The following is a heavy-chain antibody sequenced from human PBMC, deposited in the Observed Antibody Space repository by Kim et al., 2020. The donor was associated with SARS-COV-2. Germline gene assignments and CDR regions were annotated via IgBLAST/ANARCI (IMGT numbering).Heavy chain of an antibody. V-gene: IGHV4-39*01. Sequence: KSRVTISVGTSKNQFSLKLSSVTAADTAVYYCARHFHRPRAVVTVNWFDPWGQGTLVTVSS. D-gene: IGHD2-15*01. J-gene: IGHJ5*02. CDR3: ARHFHRPRAVVTVNWFDP.